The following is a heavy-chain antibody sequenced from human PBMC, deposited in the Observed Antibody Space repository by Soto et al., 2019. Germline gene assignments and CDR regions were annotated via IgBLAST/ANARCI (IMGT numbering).Heavy chain of an antibody. J-gene: IGHJ5*02. D-gene: IGHD5-12*01. V-gene: IGHV4-34*02. CDR1: GESFIGYY. CDR3: ARTYIVTTNWFDP. Sequence: QVHLQQWGAGLLKPSETLSLTCAVYGESFIGYYWTWIRQPPGKGLEWIGEINHRGSTNYNPSLKSRVSISIDTSKNQFSLKLTSVTAADTSVYYCARTYIVTTNWFDPWGQGTLVTVSS. CDR2: INHRGST.